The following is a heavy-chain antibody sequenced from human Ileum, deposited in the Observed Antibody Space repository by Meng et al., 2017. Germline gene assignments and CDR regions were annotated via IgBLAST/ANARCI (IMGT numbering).Heavy chain of an antibody. Sequence: QVPLPQSGPGLGKPSQTLSLACAVSGGSVSSNIAAWNWIRQSPLRGLEWLGRTYYRSKWYSEYAVSVKSRISITPDTSKNQFSLQMNSVTPEDTAVYYCASGSGSLDYWGPGTLVTVSS. V-gene: IGHV6-1*01. J-gene: IGHJ4*02. CDR3: ASGSGSLDY. CDR1: GGSVSSNIAA. CDR2: TYYRSKWYS. D-gene: IGHD3-3*01.